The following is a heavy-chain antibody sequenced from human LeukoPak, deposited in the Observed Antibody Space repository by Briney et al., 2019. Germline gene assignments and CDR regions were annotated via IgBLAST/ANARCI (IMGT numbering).Heavy chain of an antibody. CDR1: GGTFSSYA. J-gene: IGHJ4*02. CDR2: IIPISGTA. CDR3: AREAPNYYDSSGYYPFDY. Sequence: GSSVKVSCKASGGTFSSYAISWVRQAPGQGLEWMGRIIPISGTANYAQKFQGRVTITTDESTSTAYMELSSLRSEDTAVYYCAREAPNYYDSSGYYPFDYWGQGTLVTVSS. V-gene: IGHV1-69*05. D-gene: IGHD3-22*01.